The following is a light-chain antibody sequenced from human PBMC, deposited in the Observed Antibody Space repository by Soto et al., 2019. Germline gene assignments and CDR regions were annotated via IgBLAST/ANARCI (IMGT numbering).Light chain of an antibody. CDR3: QVWDTSGDRQV. CDR2: DDD. CDR1: SIETYS. Sequence: SSELTQPPSVSVAPGQTVSISCGGDSIETYSVHWYLLKPGQAPLLVIYDDDDRPSWIPGRFSGSTSGNTATLTISRVEAGDEADYYCQVWDTSGDRQVFGGGTQLTVL. J-gene: IGLJ2*01. V-gene: IGLV3-21*02.